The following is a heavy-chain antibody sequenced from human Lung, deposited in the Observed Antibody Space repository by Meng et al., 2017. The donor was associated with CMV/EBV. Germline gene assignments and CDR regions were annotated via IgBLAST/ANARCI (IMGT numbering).Heavy chain of an antibody. CDR1: GFTFSTDW. Sequence: GESXKISCAASGFTFSTDWMHWVRQVPGKGLVWVSRISSDGSGTRRYADSVKGRFTISRDNAKNSLYLQMNSLRAENTAVYYCVRGARCSSTSCYKYYYYGMDVWXQGTTVTVSS. J-gene: IGHJ6*02. CDR2: ISSDGSGT. CDR3: VRGARCSSTSCYKYYYYGMDV. V-gene: IGHV3-74*01. D-gene: IGHD2-2*02.